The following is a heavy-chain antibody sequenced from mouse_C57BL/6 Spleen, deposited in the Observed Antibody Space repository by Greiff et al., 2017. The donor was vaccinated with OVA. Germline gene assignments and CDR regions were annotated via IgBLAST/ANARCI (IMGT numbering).Heavy chain of an antibody. D-gene: IGHD2-2*01. CDR2: IYPRSGNT. J-gene: IGHJ1*03. CDR1: GYTFTSYG. V-gene: IGHV1-81*01. Sequence: QVHVKQSGAELARPGASVKLSCKASGYTFTSYGISWVKQRTGQGLEWIGEIYPRSGNTYYNEKFKGKATLTADKSSSTAYMELRSLTSEDSAVYFCGLRQDWYFDVWGTGTTVTVSS. CDR3: GLRQDWYFDV.